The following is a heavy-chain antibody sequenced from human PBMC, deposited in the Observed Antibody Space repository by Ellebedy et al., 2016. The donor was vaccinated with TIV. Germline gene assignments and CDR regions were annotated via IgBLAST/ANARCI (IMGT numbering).Heavy chain of an antibody. CDR1: GFTFTDFH. J-gene: IGHJ6*02. D-gene: IGHD4-17*01. CDR2: IWFEGSLT. Sequence: PGGSLRLSCAASGFTFTDFHMHWVRKAPGTGLAWVAVIWFEGSLTFYADSVKGRFTLSRDNSKNMLYLQMDNLRVEDTALYYCARELRGGQGDMDVWGQGTTVTVSS. V-gene: IGHV3-33*01. CDR3: ARELRGGQGDMDV.